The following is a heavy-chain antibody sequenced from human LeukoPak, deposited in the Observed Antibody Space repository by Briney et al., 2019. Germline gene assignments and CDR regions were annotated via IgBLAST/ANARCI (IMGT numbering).Heavy chain of an antibody. V-gene: IGHV3-48*03. CDR2: ISSSASTI. CDR1: GFTFSCYE. D-gene: IGHD2-2*01. CDR3: AREGCSSTSCYDY. J-gene: IGHJ4*02. Sequence: GGSLRLSCAASGFTFSCYEMNWVRQAPGKGLEWVSYISSSASTIYYADSVKGRFTISRDNAKNSLYLQMNSLRAEDTAVYYCAREGCSSTSCYDYWGQGTLVTVSS.